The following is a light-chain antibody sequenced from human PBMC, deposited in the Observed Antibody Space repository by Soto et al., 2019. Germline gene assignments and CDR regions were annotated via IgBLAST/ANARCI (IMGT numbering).Light chain of an antibody. CDR2: LNSDGSH. CDR3: QTWGTGIYWV. V-gene: IGLV4-69*01. CDR1: SGHSSYA. Sequence: QAVVTQSPSASASLGASVKLTCTLSSGHSSYAIAWHQQQPEKGPRYLMKLNSDGSHSKGDGIPDRFSGSSSGAERYLTISSLQSEVEADYYCQTWGTGIYWVFGGGTKLTVL. J-gene: IGLJ3*02.